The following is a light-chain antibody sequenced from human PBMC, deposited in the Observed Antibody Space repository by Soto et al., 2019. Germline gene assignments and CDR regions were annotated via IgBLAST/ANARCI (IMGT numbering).Light chain of an antibody. J-gene: IGLJ7*01. CDR3: AAWDDGLSGPV. Sequence: QSVLTQPPSASGTPGQRVTISCSGSSSNIGSNYVYWYQQLPGTAPKLLIYRNNQRPSGVPDRFSGSKSGTSASLAISGLRYEDEADYYCAAWDDGLSGPVFGGGTQLTVL. V-gene: IGLV1-47*01. CDR1: SSNIGSNY. CDR2: RNN.